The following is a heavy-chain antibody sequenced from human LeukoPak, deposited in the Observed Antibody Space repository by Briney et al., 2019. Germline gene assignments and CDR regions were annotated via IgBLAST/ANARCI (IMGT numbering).Heavy chain of an antibody. V-gene: IGHV4-59*11. D-gene: IGHD2-2*01. CDR2: IYYSGST. CDR3: ARSGERYQLLPFDY. CDR1: GGSIDSQN. J-gene: IGHJ4*02. Sequence: SETLSLTCTVSGGSIDSQNWSWIRQPPGKGLEWIGYIYYSGSTDYNPSLKSRVTILVDTSKNQFSLKLRSVTAADTAVYYCARSGERYQLLPFDYWGQGILVTVSS.